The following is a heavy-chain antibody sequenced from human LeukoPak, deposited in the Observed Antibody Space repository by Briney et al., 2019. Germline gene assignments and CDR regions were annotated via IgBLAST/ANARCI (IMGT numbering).Heavy chain of an antibody. CDR2: ISSSGSTI. CDR1: GFTFSSYE. V-gene: IGHV3-48*03. CDR3: ARTSSFCSSTSCRLYYYYGMDV. J-gene: IGHJ6*04. D-gene: IGHD2-2*01. Sequence: GGSLRLSCAASGFTFSSYEMNWVRQAPGKGLEWVSYISSSGSTIYYADSVKGRFTISRDNAKNSLYLQMNSLRAEDTAVYYCARTSSFCSSTSCRLYYYYGMDVWGKGTTVTVSS.